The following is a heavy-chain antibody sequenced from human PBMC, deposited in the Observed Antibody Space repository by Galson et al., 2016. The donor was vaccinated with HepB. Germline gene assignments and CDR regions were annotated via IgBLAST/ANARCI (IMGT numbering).Heavy chain of an antibody. CDR2: MHYSGSS. D-gene: IGHD2-21*02. Sequence: SETLSLTCNVSGVSISSSYYYWGWIRQPPGKGLEWIGNMHYSGSSYYNPSLRSRVTISVGTSKYQFSLKLSSVTVADTAVFYCATSRVTGGRPFNYWGQGTLVTVSS. CDR1: GVSISSSYYY. J-gene: IGHJ4*02. CDR3: ATSRVTGGRPFNY. V-gene: IGHV4-39*01.